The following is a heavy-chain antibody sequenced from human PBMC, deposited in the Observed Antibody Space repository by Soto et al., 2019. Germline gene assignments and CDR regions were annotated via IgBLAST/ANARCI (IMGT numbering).Heavy chain of an antibody. CDR1: GFTFSSYA. D-gene: IGHD6-19*01. CDR2: ISYDGSNK. V-gene: IGHV3-30-3*01. CDR3: AREGPGTAVAGNFDY. J-gene: IGHJ4*02. Sequence: QVQLVESGGGVVQPGRSLRLSCAASGFTFSSYAMHWVRQAPGKGLEWVAVISYDGSNKYYADSVKGRFTISRDNSKNTLYLQMNSLRAEDTAVYYCAREGPGTAVAGNFDYWGQGTLVTVSS.